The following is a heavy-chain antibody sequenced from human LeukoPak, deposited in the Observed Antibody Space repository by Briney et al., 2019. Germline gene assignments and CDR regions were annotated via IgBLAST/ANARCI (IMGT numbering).Heavy chain of an antibody. J-gene: IGHJ6*02. D-gene: IGHD6-19*01. V-gene: IGHV3-23*01. CDR3: AKDLGAVAGPYYYYGMDV. CDR2: ISGSGGST. Sequence: PGGSLRLSCAASGFTFSSYAMSWVRQAPGKGLEWGSAISGSGGSTYYADSVKGRFTISRDNSKNTLYLQMNSLRAEDTAVYYCAKDLGAVAGPYYYYGMDVWGQGTTVTVSS. CDR1: GFTFSSYA.